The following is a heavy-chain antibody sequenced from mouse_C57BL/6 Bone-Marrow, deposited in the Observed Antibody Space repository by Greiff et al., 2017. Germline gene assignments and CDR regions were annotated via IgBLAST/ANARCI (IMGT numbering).Heavy chain of an antibody. J-gene: IGHJ2*01. CDR1: GYTFTDYY. Sequence: EVKLQQSGPELVKPGASVKISCKASGYTFTDYYMNWVKQSHGKSLEWIGDINPNNVGTSYNQKFKGKATLTVDKSSSTAYMELRSLTSEDSAVYYCARDYFDYWGQGTTLTVSS. CDR2: INPNNVGT. CDR3: ARDYFDY. V-gene: IGHV1-26*01.